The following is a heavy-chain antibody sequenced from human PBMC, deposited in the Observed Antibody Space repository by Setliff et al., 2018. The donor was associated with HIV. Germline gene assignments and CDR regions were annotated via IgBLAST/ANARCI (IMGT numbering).Heavy chain of an antibody. Sequence: GESLKISCKGSGYSFTSYWISWVRQMPGKGLEWMGRIDPSNSNTNYSPSFQGHVTISADKSISTAYLQWSSLKASDTAMYYCARLKSPTPYYYGMDVWGQGTTVTVSS. CDR3: ARLKSPTPYYYGMDV. D-gene: IGHD4-4*01. CDR1: GYSFTSYW. J-gene: IGHJ6*02. CDR2: IDPSNSNT. V-gene: IGHV5-10-1*01.